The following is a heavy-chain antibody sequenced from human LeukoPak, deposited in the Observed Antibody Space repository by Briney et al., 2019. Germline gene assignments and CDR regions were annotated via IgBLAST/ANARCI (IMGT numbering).Heavy chain of an antibody. V-gene: IGHV4-59*11. J-gene: IGHJ4*02. CDR1: GGSISSHY. CDR2: IYDSGST. D-gene: IGHD1-26*01. CDR3: ASWEPNDY. Sequence: KSSETLSLTCTVSGGSISSHYWSWVRQPPGKGLEWIGYIYDSGSTNYNPSLKSRVTISVDTSKNQFSLKLSSVTAADTAVYYCASWEPNDYWGQGTLVIVSS.